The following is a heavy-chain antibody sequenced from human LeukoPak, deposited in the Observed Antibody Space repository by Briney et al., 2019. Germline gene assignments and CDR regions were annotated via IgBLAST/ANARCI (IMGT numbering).Heavy chain of an antibody. CDR3: ARGGKGSGSYYGWGKIYYFDY. J-gene: IGHJ4*02. Sequence: TSQTLSLTCAVSGGSISSGGYSWSWIRQPPGKGLEWIGYIYHSGSTYYNPSLKSRVTISVDRSKNQFSLKLSSVTAADTAVYYCARGGKGSGSYYGWGKIYYFDYWGQGTLVTVSS. CDR1: GGSISSGGYS. V-gene: IGHV4-30-2*01. D-gene: IGHD3-10*01. CDR2: IYHSGST.